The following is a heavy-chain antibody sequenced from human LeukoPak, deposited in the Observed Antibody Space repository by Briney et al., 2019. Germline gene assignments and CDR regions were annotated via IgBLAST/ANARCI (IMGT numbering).Heavy chain of an antibody. CDR1: GFTFSSYW. D-gene: IGHD3-10*01. CDR3: ARDGRDTVRYYYYYYGMDV. J-gene: IGHJ6*02. Sequence: GGSLRLSCAASGFTFSSYWMHWVRQAPGKGLEWVSSISSSSSYMYYADSVKGRFTISRDNAKNSLYLQMNSLRAEDTAVYYCARDGRDTVRYYYYYYGMDVWGQGTTVTVSS. V-gene: IGHV3-21*01. CDR2: ISSSSSYM.